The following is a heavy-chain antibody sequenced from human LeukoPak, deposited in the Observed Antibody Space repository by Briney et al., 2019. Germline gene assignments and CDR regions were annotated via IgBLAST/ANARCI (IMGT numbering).Heavy chain of an antibody. J-gene: IGHJ6*03. V-gene: IGHV4-4*08. CDR1: GGSISSYY. CDR2: IYTSGST. CDR3: AREITMVRGVHYYYYMDV. D-gene: IGHD3-10*01. Sequence: SETLSLTCTVSGGSISSYYWSWIRQPPGKRLEWIGRIYTSGSTNYNPSLKSRVTISVDTSKNQFSLKLSSVTAADTAVYYCAREITMVRGVHYYYYMDVWGKGTTVTISS.